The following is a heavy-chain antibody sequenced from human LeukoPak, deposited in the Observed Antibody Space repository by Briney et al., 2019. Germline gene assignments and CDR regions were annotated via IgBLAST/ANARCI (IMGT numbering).Heavy chain of an antibody. Sequence: TGGSLRLSCAASGFTFSSYGMSWVRQAPGKGLECVSAISGSGGSTYYADSVKGRFTISRDNSKNTLYLQMNSLRAEDTAVYYCARLVSRYCGGGSCYCDYWGQGTLVTVSS. D-gene: IGHD2-15*01. CDR2: ISGSGGST. CDR1: GFTFSSYG. CDR3: ARLVSRYCGGGSCYCDY. J-gene: IGHJ4*02. V-gene: IGHV3-23*01.